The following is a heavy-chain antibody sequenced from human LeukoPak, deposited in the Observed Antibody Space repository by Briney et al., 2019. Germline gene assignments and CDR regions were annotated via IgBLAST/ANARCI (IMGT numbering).Heavy chain of an antibody. J-gene: IGHJ4*02. CDR1: GYTFTGYY. D-gene: IGHD4-17*01. Sequence: GASVKVSCKASGYTFTGYYMHWVRQAPGQGLEWMGWINPNSGGTNYAQKFQGRVTMTRDTSISTAYMELSRLRSDDTAVYYCAREKATTVTSFDYWGQGTLVTVSS. V-gene: IGHV1-2*02. CDR2: INPNSGGT. CDR3: AREKATTVTSFDY.